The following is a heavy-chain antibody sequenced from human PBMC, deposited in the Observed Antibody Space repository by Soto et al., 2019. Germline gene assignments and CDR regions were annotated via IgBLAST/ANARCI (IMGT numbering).Heavy chain of an antibody. D-gene: IGHD6-19*01. V-gene: IGHV3-49*03. CDR2: IRSKAYGGTT. CDR3: TRVAVAGTPAYYYYYGMDV. CDR1: GFTFVDYA. J-gene: IGHJ6*02. Sequence: GGSLRLACTASGFTFVDYAMSWFRQAPGKGLEWVGFIRSKAYGGTTEYAASVKGRFTISRDDSKSIAYLQMNSLKTEDTAVYYCTRVAVAGTPAYYYYYGMDVWGQGTTVTVSS.